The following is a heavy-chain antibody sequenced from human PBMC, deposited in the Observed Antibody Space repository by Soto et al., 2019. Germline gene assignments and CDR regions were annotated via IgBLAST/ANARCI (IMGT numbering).Heavy chain of an antibody. V-gene: IGHV3-66*01. J-gene: IGHJ1*01. CDR2: IFSGGST. CDR3: ATRVTAGY. D-gene: IGHD2-21*02. CDR1: GFTVSSNY. Sequence: EVQLVESGGGLVQPGGSLRLSCVASGFTVSSNYINWVRHAPGKGLEWVSVIFSGGSTNYADSVKGRFTISRDNSKNTLYLQMNRMRAEDTAVDYCATRVTAGYWGQGTLVTVSS.